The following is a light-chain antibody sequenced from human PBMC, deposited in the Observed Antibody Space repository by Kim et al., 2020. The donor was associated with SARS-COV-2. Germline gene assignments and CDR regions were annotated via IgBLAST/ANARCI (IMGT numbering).Light chain of an antibody. Sequence: DIEMTQSPSSLSASVGDRVTITCRASQGISNYLAWHQQKPGRVPRLLIYAASSLQSGVPSRFSGSESGTHFTLTISSLQPDDVATYYCQNYKSAPFTFGGGTKLEI. J-gene: IGKJ4*01. CDR2: AAS. V-gene: IGKV1-27*01. CDR1: QGISNY. CDR3: QNYKSAPFT.